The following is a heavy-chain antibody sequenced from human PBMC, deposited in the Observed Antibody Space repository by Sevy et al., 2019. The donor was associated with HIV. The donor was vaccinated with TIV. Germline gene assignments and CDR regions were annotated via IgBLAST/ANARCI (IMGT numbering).Heavy chain of an antibody. CDR1: GFSFSKYG. Sequence: GGSLRLSCAASGFSFSKYGMHWVRQAPGKGLEWLTFIQYDGSYKDYAGSVKGRLTISRDNAKNTLYLQMDSLRPEDTAVYFCAKLDCSHTNCYGGTYSYYDMDVWGQGTTVTVSS. V-gene: IGHV3-30*02. D-gene: IGHD2-2*01. CDR2: IQYDGSYK. CDR3: AKLDCSHTNCYGGTYSYYDMDV. J-gene: IGHJ6*03.